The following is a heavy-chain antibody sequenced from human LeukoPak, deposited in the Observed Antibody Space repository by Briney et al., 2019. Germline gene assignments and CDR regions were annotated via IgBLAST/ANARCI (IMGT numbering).Heavy chain of an antibody. CDR1: GFTFRNYG. D-gene: IGHD4-11*01. J-gene: IGHJ2*01. Sequence: GGSLRLSCAASGFTFRNYGMHWVRQAPGKGLEWVAFIRYDGGAKFYADSVKGRFTISRDNSKNTLSLQMSTLRAEDTAVYYCVKRPGGTVSWYFDLWGRGTLVTVSS. CDR2: IRYDGGAK. CDR3: VKRPGGTVSWYFDL. V-gene: IGHV3-30*02.